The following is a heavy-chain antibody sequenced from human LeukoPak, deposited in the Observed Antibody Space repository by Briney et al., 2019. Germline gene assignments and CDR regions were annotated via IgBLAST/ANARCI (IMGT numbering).Heavy chain of an antibody. CDR2: IYHSGST. CDR3: ARARGSYFFYFDY. Sequence: PSQTLSLTCTVSGGSISTGSYYWSWVRQPPGKGLEWIGYIYHSGSTYYNPSLKSRVTILVDRSKNQFSLKLSSVTAADTAVYYCARARGSYFFYFDYWGQGTLVTVSS. J-gene: IGHJ4*02. D-gene: IGHD1-26*01. V-gene: IGHV4-30-2*01. CDR1: GGSISTGSYY.